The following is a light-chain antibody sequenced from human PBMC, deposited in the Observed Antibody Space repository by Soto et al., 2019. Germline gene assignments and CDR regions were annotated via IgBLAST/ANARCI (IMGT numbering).Light chain of an antibody. J-gene: IGKJ3*01. CDR3: QQRSNWPRVT. Sequence: EIVMTQSPATLSVSPGERATLSCRASQSVSYNLAWYQQQPGQAPRLLIYGASTRATGIPARFSGSGSGTEFTLTISSLQSEDFAVYYCQQRSNWPRVTFGPGTKGDIK. CDR1: QSVSYN. CDR2: GAS. V-gene: IGKV3-15*01.